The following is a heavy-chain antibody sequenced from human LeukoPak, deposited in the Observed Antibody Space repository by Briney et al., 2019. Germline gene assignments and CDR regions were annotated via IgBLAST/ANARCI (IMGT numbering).Heavy chain of an antibody. V-gene: IGHV1-69*01. CDR2: IIPIFGTA. J-gene: IGHJ6*02. CDR3: ARDTPNYYDSSGYYGVGGMDV. Sequence: SVKVSCKASGGTFSSYAISWVRQAPGQGLEWMGGIIPIFGTANYAQKFQGRVTITADESTSTAYMELSSLRSEDTAVYYCARDTPNYYDSSGYYGVGGMDVWGQGTTVTVSS. CDR1: GGTFSSYA. D-gene: IGHD3-22*01.